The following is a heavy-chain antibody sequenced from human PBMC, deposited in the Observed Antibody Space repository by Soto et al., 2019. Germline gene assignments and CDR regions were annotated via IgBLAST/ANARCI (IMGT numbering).Heavy chain of an antibody. CDR3: SSVEGPGGYYLDEDYYDYGMDV. CDR1: GGTFSSYA. D-gene: IGHD3-10*01. CDR2: IIPIFGTA. J-gene: IGHJ6*02. V-gene: IGHV1-69*06. Sequence: GASVKVSCKASGGTFSSYAISWVRQAPGQGLEWMGGIIPIFGTANYAQKFQGRVTITADKSTSTAYMELSSLRSEDTAAYYCSSVEGPGGYYLDEDYYDYGMDVLGQGTAVTVSS.